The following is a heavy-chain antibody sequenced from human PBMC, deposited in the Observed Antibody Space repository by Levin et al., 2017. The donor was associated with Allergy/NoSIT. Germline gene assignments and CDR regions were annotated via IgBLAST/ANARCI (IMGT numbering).Heavy chain of an antibody. D-gene: IGHD1-7*01. J-gene: IGHJ2*01. V-gene: IGHV3-33*01. Sequence: GGSLRLSCAASGFTFSSYGMHWVRQAPGKGLEWVAVIWYDGSNKYYADSVKGRFTISRDNSKNTLYLQMNSLRAEDTAVYYCARDFRWNYVWYFDRWGRGTLVTVSS. CDR1: GFTFSSYG. CDR3: ARDFRWNYVWYFDR. CDR2: IWYDGSNK.